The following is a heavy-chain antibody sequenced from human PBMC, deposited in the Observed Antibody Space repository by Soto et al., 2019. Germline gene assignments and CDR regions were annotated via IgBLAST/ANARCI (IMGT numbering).Heavy chain of an antibody. J-gene: IGHJ6*02. CDR1: GGTFSRYA. CDR2: IIPIFGTA. CDR3: ARVKSVVLPADRGYYSYGMDV. Sequence: QVQLVQSGAEVKKPGSSVKVSCKASGGTFSRYAISWVRQAPGQGLAWMGGIIPIFGTANYAQKFQGRVTITADESTSTAYMELSSMRSEATAVYYCARVKSVVLPADRGYYSYGMDVWCQGTTVTVS. D-gene: IGHD2-2*01. V-gene: IGHV1-69*01.